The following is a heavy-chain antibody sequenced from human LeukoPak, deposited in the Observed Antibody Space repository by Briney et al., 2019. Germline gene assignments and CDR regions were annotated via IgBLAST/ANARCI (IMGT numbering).Heavy chain of an antibody. CDR1: RFTFSSYS. CDR2: ISSSSSYI. J-gene: IGHJ3*02. Sequence: GGSLRLSCAASRFTFSSYSMNWVRQAPGKGLEWVSSISSSSSYIYYADSVKGRFTISRDNAKNSLYLQMNSLRAEDTAVYYCARKAGTGAFDIWGQGTMVTVSS. D-gene: IGHD6-19*01. V-gene: IGHV3-21*01. CDR3: ARKAGTGAFDI.